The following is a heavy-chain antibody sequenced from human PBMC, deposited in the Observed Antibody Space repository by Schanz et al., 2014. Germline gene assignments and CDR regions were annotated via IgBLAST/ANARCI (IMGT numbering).Heavy chain of an antibody. D-gene: IGHD2-15*01. Sequence: QVQLVESGGGVVQPGRSLRLSCAASGFTFSSYAMHWVRQAPGKGLEWVALISYDGNNKYYADSVKGRFTISRDNSKNTLYLRMISLRAEDTAMFYCARVGGYCSGSSCYGAFDYWGQGTLVTVSS. CDR3: ARVGGYCSGSSCYGAFDY. V-gene: IGHV3-30*04. J-gene: IGHJ4*02. CDR2: ISYDGNNK. CDR1: GFTFSSYA.